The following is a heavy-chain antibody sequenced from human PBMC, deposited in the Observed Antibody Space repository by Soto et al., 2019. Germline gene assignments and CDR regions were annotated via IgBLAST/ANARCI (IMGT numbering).Heavy chain of an antibody. CDR2: INAGNGNT. CDR1: GYALTGYA. V-gene: IGHV1-3*01. D-gene: IGHD6-19*01. J-gene: IGHJ5*02. Sequence: ASLKVSCKASGYALTGYARHWVRQAPGQRLEWMGWINAGNGNTKYSQKFQGRVTITRDTSASTAYMELSSLRSEDTAVYYCARVDSSGWYNWFDPWGQGTLVTVAS. CDR3: ARVDSSGWYNWFDP.